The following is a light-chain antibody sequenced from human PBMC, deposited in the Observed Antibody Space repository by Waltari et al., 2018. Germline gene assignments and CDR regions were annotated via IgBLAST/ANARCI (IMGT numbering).Light chain of an antibody. CDR3: AAWDDSLNGHV. CDR2: NNN. V-gene: IGLV1-44*01. Sequence: QSVLTQSPSASGTPGQRVTISCSGSSSNIGSNTVNWYQQLPGMAPKLLIYNNNQRPSGVPDRFSGSKSGTSASLAISGLQSEDEADYYCAAWDDSLNGHVFGTGTKVTVL. J-gene: IGLJ1*01. CDR1: SSNIGSNT.